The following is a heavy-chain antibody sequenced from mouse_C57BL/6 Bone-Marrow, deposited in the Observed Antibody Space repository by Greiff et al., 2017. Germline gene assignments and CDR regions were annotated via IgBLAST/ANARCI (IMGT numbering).Heavy chain of an antibody. D-gene: IGHD2-5*01. Sequence: EVQVVESGGDLVKPGGSLKLSCAASGFTFSSYGMSWVRQTPDQRLEWVATSSSGGSYTYYPDSVKGRFTISRDTAKNTLYLQMSSLKSEDTAMYYCARFYSNYCWFAYWGQGTLVTVSA. CDR2: SSSGGSYT. J-gene: IGHJ3*01. CDR1: GFTFSSYG. V-gene: IGHV5-6*01. CDR3: ARFYSNYCWFAY.